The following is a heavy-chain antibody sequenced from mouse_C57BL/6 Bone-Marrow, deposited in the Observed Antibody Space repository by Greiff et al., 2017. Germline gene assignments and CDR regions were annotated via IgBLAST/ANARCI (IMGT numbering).Heavy chain of an antibody. Sequence: VQLQQPGAELVKPGASVKLSCKASGYTFTSSWITWVKQRPGPGLEWIGDIYPGSGSTNYNEKFKSKATLTVDTSSSTAYMQLSSLTSEDSAFDYGARWEYGGDCDVGVPGTAVTVTS. CDR1: GYTFTSSW. CDR2: IYPGSGST. J-gene: IGHJ1*01. CDR3: ARWEYGGDCDV. V-gene: IGHV1-55*01. D-gene: IGHD5-1*01.